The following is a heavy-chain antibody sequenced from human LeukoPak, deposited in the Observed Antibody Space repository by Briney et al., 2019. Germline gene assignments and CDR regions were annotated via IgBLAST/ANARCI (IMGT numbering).Heavy chain of an antibody. CDR1: GFTSSSYH. V-gene: IGHV1-46*01. J-gene: IGHJ4*02. Sequence: GASVKVSCKAFGFTSSSYHIHWVRQAPGQGLEWMGIIKPRDDSTIYAQKFQGRLIMTWDTSTSTAYMELSSLRSDDTALYYCARDFVWAVDYWGQGSLVTVSS. CDR2: IKPRDDST. CDR3: ARDFVWAVDY. D-gene: IGHD3-16*01.